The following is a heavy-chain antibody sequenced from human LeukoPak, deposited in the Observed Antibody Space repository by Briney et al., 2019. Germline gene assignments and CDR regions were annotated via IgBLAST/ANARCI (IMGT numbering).Heavy chain of an antibody. V-gene: IGHV4-30-4*01. CDR3: ARGSGGDIVVVPAAMTAYNWFDP. J-gene: IGHJ5*02. CDR1: GGSISSGDYY. D-gene: IGHD2-2*01. Sequence: SQTLSLTCTVSGGSISSGDYYWSWIRQPPGKGLEWIGEINHSGSTNYNPSLKSRVTISVDTSKNQFSLKLSSVTAADTAVYYCARGSGGDIVVVPAAMTAYNWFDPWGQGTLVTVSS. CDR2: INHSGST.